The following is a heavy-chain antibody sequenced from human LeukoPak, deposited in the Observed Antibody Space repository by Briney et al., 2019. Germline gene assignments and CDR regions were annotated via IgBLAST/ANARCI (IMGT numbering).Heavy chain of an antibody. CDR1: GFTFGDYA. CDR3: TSVGRVVPAASFDY. V-gene: IGHV3-49*04. J-gene: IGHJ4*02. CDR2: IRSKAYGGTT. Sequence: PGGSLRLSCTAFGFTFGDYAMSWVRQAPGKGLEWVGFIRSKAYGGTTEYAASVKGRFTISRDDSKSIAYLQMNSLKTEDTAVYYCTSVGRVVPAASFDYWGQGTLVTVSS. D-gene: IGHD2-2*01.